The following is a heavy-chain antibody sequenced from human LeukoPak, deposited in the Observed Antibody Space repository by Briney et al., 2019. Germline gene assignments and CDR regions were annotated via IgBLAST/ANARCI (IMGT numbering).Heavy chain of an antibody. CDR1: GGSISSYY. Sequence: KPSETLSLTCTVSGGSISSYYWSWIRQPPGKGLEWIGYIYYSGSTNYNPSLKSRVTISVDTSKNQFSLKLSSVTAADTAVYYCARDGFPAAIDAFDIWGQGTMVTVSS. V-gene: IGHV4-59*01. D-gene: IGHD2-2*01. CDR3: ARDGFPAAIDAFDI. J-gene: IGHJ3*02. CDR2: IYYSGST.